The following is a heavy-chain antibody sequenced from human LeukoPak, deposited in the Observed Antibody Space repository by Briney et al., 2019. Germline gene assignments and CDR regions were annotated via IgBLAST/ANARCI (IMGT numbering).Heavy chain of an antibody. CDR2: ISSSGSTI. CDR3: ARVRSKWAFDY. CDR1: GFTFSSYE. Sequence: PGGSLRLSCAASGFTFSSYEMNWVRQAPGKGLEWVSYISSSGSTIYYADSVKGRFTISRDNAKNSLYLQMNSLRAEDTAVYYCARVRSKWAFDYWGQGTLVTVSS. D-gene: IGHD2-8*01. V-gene: IGHV3-48*03. J-gene: IGHJ4*02.